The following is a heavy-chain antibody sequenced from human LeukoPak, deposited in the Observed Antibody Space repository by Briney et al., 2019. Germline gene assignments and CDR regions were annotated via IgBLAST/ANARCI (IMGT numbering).Heavy chain of an antibody. Sequence: GGSLRLSCAASGFTFITYGMHWVRQAPGKGLEWVAVIWYDGSNEYYADSAKGRFTISRDNSKNTLYLQMNSLRAEDTAVYYCAKELTSEGYFDHWGQGTLVTVSS. CDR2: IWYDGSNE. V-gene: IGHV3-33*06. CDR1: GFTFITYG. J-gene: IGHJ4*02. D-gene: IGHD3-9*01. CDR3: AKELTSEGYFDH.